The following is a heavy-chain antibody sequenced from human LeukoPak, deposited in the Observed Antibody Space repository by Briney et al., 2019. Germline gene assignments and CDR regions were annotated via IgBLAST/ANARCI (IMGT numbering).Heavy chain of an antibody. J-gene: IGHJ4*02. V-gene: IGHV3-72*01. CDR2: IRNKANIYTT. D-gene: IGHD6-13*01. Sequence: PGGSLRLSCAASGFMFSSNWMSWVRLAPGRGLEWIGRIRNKANIYTTEYAASVKGRFTISRDDSKNSLDLQMNSLKTEDTAVYYCARSSSSWYPLFDYWGQGTLVTVSS. CDR3: ARSSSSWYPLFDY. CDR1: GFMFSSNW.